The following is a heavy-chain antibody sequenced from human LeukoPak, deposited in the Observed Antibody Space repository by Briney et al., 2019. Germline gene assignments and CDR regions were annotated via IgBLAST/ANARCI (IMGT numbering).Heavy chain of an antibody. Sequence: GGSLRLSCAASGFTLRDAGMSWVRQAPGNGLEWVGRNKSRTDGGTTDYAAPVKGRFTISRDDSKNTLYLQMSSLKTEDTAVYFCAHRDTAMVRVDYWGQGTLVTVSS. V-gene: IGHV3-15*01. CDR3: AHRDTAMVRVDY. J-gene: IGHJ4*02. CDR2: NKSRTDGGTT. D-gene: IGHD5-18*01. CDR1: GFTLRDAG.